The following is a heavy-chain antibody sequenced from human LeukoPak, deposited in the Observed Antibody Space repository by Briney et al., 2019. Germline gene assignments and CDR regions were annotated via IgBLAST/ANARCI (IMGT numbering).Heavy chain of an antibody. J-gene: IGHJ4*02. D-gene: IGHD2-2*01. V-gene: IGHV1-18*04. CDR1: GYTFTSYY. Sequence: ASVKVSCKASGYTFTSYYMHWVRQAPGQGLEWMGWISAYDGNTNYAQKLQGRVTMTTDTSTSTAYMELRSLRSDDTAVYYCAREKYQLLSRWGQGTLVTVSS. CDR3: AREKYQLLSR. CDR2: ISAYDGNT.